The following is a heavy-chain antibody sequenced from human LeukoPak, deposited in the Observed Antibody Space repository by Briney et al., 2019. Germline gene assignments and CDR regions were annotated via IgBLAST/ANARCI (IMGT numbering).Heavy chain of an antibody. CDR1: GGTFSSYA. J-gene: IGHJ4*02. V-gene: IGHV1-69*13. Sequence: ASVKVSCKGSGGTFSSYAISWVRQAPGQGLEWMGGIIPMFGGANYAQKFQGRVTITADESTITAYMELSSLRSEDTAVYYCARALSAVAGSDWGQGTLVTVSS. CDR3: ARALSAVAGSD. D-gene: IGHD6-19*01. CDR2: IIPMFGGA.